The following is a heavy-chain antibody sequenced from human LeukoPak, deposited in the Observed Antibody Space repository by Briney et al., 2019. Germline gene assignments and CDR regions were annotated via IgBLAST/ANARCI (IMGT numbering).Heavy chain of an antibody. CDR1: GFTVSSNY. CDR3: AKEVWIQLWSFDY. Sequence: GGSLRLSCAASGFTVSSNYMSWVRQAPGKGLEWVSVIYSGGSTYYADSVKGRFTISRDNSKNTLYLQMNSLRAEDTAVYYCAKEVWIQLWSFDYWGQGTLVTVSS. J-gene: IGHJ4*02. V-gene: IGHV3-53*01. D-gene: IGHD5-18*01. CDR2: IYSGGST.